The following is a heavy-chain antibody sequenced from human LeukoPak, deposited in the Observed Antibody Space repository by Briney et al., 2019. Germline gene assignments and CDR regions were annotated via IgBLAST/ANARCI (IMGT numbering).Heavy chain of an antibody. D-gene: IGHD5-18*01. CDR3: AKCGYNYGLFYFDY. CDR2: ISSSSSYI. V-gene: IGHV3-21*04. J-gene: IGHJ4*02. Sequence: GGSLRLSCAASGFTFSSYSMNWVRQAPGKGLEWVSSISSSSSYIYYADSVKGRFTISRDNAKNSLYLQMNSLRAEDTAVYYCAKCGYNYGLFYFDYWGQGTLVTVSS. CDR1: GFTFSSYS.